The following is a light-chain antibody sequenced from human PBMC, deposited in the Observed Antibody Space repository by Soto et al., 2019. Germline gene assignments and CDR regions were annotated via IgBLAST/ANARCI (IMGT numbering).Light chain of an antibody. CDR3: QQYSNWLIT. CDR1: QSISSW. CDR2: DAS. J-gene: IGKJ5*01. Sequence: DIQMTQSPSTLSASVGDRVTITCRASQSISSWLAWYQQKPGKAPKLLIYDASSLESGVPSRFSGSGSGTEFTLTISSLQPDDFATYYCQQYSNWLITFGQGARLEIK. V-gene: IGKV1-5*01.